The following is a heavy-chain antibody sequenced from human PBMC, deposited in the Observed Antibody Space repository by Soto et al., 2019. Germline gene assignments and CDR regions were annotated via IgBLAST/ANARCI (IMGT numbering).Heavy chain of an antibody. CDR1: GYTFTGYY. V-gene: IGHV1-2*02. CDR3: ARGKRSYITMIVVAYAFDI. D-gene: IGHD3-22*01. Sequence: TSVKVSCKASGYTFTGYYMHWVRQAPGQGLEWMGWINPNSGGTNYAQKFQGRVTMTRDTSISTAYMELSRLRSDDTAVYYCARGKRSYITMIVVAYAFDIWGQGTMVTV. J-gene: IGHJ3*02. CDR2: INPNSGGT.